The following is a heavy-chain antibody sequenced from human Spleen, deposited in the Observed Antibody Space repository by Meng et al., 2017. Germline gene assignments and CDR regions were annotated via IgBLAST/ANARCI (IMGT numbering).Heavy chain of an antibody. CDR1: GGSFSDYY. Sequence: QVQLQRWGAGLLKPSETLYLTCVVSGGSFSDYYWSWIRQPPGKGLEWIGEINHSGSTNYNPSLESRATISVDTSQNNLSLKLSSVTAADSAVYYCARGPTTMAHDFDYWGQGTLVTVSS. CDR2: INHSGST. D-gene: IGHD4-11*01. J-gene: IGHJ4*02. V-gene: IGHV4-34*01. CDR3: ARGPTTMAHDFDY.